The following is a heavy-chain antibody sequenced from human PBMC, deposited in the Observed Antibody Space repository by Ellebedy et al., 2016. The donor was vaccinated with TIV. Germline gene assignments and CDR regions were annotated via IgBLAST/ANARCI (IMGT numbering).Heavy chain of an antibody. J-gene: IGHJ4*02. CDR3: ARRYGDDYGDFYFDY. V-gene: IGHV4-59*02. CDR1: GASVSSYY. D-gene: IGHD4-17*01. Sequence: MPSETLSLTCTVSGASVSSYYWSWIRQPPGKGLEWIGYISHSGSTKYNPSLRSRVTISVDTSKNQFSLKLSSVTAADTAVYYCARRYGDDYGDFYFDYWGQGSLVTVSS. CDR2: ISHSGST.